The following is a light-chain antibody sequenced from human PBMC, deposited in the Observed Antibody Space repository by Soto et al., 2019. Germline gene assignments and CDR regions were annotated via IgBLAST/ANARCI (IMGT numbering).Light chain of an antibody. Sequence: QSALTQPASVSGSPGQSITISCTGTSSDVGGYKYVSWYQQHPGKAPKLMIYEVSNRPSGVSNRFSGSKSGNTASLTISGVQAEDEADYYCSSYISSTTRVFGTGTKLTVL. J-gene: IGLJ1*01. CDR1: SSDVGGYKY. CDR2: EVS. CDR3: SSYISSTTRV. V-gene: IGLV2-14*01.